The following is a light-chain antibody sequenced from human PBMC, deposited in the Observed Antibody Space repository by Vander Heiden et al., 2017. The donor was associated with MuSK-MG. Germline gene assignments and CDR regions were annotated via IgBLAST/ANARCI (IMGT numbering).Light chain of an antibody. V-gene: IGLV2-14*01. CDR2: EGS. J-gene: IGLJ1*01. Sequence: QSALTQPASVSGSPGQSITISCTGTSSDVGGYNYVSWYQQHPGKAPKLLIYEGSKRPSGVSNRFSASKSGNAASLTISGLQAEDEADYYCSSYTSSSTHVVFGTGTKVTVL. CDR3: SSYTSSSTHVV. CDR1: SSDVGGYNY.